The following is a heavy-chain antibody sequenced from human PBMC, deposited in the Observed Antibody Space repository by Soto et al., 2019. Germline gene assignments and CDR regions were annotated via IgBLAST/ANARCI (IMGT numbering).Heavy chain of an antibody. V-gene: IGHV1-3*01. CDR2: INAGNGNT. CDR3: ASQAARPGDYYYMDV. CDR1: GYTFTSYA. Sequence: ASVKVSCKASGYTFTSYAMHWVRQAPGQRLEWMGWINAGNGNTKYSQRFQGRVTITRDTSASTAYMELSSLRSEDTAVYYCASQAARPGDYYYMDVWGKGTTVTVSS. J-gene: IGHJ6*03. D-gene: IGHD6-6*01.